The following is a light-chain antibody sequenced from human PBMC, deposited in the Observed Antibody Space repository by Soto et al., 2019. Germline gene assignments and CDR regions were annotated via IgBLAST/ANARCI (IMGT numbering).Light chain of an antibody. CDR1: QSVSSN. V-gene: IGKV3-15*01. CDR2: GAS. Sequence: EIVMTQSPATLSVSPGERATLSCRASQSVSSNLAWYQQKPGQAPRLLIYGASTRATGIPARFSGSGSGKEFTLTISSLQSEDFAVYYCQQYNNRPPPITFGQGTRLEIK. CDR3: QQYNNRPPPIT. J-gene: IGKJ5*01.